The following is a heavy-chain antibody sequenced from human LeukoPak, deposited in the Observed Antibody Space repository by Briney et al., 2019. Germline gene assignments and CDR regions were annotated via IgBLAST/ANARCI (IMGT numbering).Heavy chain of an antibody. CDR3: ARDRRYSYGYDAFDI. Sequence: ASVKVSCKASGYTFTSYGISWVRQAPGEGLEWMGWISAYNGNTNYAQKLQGRVTMTTDTSTSTAYMELRSLRSDDTAVYYCARDRRYSYGYDAFDIWGQATMVTVSS. D-gene: IGHD5-18*01. CDR2: ISAYNGNT. CDR1: GYTFTSYG. J-gene: IGHJ3*02. V-gene: IGHV1-18*01.